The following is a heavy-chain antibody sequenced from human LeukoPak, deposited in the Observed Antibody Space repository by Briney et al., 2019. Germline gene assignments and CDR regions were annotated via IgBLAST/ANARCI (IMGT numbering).Heavy chain of an antibody. D-gene: IGHD5-24*01. CDR2: IIPIFGTA. J-gene: IGHJ4*02. CDR3: ARDRDGYILSGKILDY. Sequence: GASVKVSCKASGGTFSSYAISWVRQAPGQGLEWMGGIIPIFGTANYAQKFQGRVTITADESTSTAYMELSSLRSEDTAVYYCARDRDGYILSGKILDYWGQGTLVTVSS. V-gene: IGHV1-69*13. CDR1: GGTFSSYA.